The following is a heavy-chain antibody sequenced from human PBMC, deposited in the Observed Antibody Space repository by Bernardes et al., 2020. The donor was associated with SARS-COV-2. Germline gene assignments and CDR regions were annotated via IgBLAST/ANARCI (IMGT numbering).Heavy chain of an antibody. CDR2: IYYSGST. CDR1: GGSISSYY. J-gene: IGHJ6*02. CDR3: ARNPQVTIFGVVIKDYYGMDV. Sequence: SETLSLTCTVSGGSISSYYWSWIRQPPGKGLEWMGYIYYSGSTNYNPSLKSRVTISVDTSKNQFSLKLSSVTAADTAVYYCARNPQVTIFGVVIKDYYGMDVWGQGTTVTVSS. V-gene: IGHV4-59*01. D-gene: IGHD3-3*01.